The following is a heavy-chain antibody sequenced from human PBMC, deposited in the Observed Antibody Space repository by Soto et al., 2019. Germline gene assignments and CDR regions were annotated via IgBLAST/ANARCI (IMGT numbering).Heavy chain of an antibody. D-gene: IGHD2-2*01. CDR3: AKSHGTSWSYYYYYMDV. J-gene: IGHJ6*03. Sequence: GGSLRLSCAASGFTFSSYGIHWVRQAPGKGLEWVAVISYDGSNYAYGDSVKGRFTISRDNSKNTLYLQMNSLRAEDTAVYYCAKSHGTSWSYYYYYMDVWGKGTTVTVSS. CDR1: GFTFSSYG. CDR2: ISYDGSNY. V-gene: IGHV3-30*18.